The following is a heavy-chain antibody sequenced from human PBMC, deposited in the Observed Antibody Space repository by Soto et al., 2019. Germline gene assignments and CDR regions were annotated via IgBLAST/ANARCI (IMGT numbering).Heavy chain of an antibody. CDR1: GFTFSSYS. D-gene: IGHD4-17*01. CDR2: ISSSSSTI. CDR3: ARDLKYGLFDY. J-gene: IGHJ4*02. V-gene: IGHV3-48*01. Sequence: EVQLVESGGGLVQPGGSLRLSCAASGFTFSSYSMNWVRQAPGKGLEWVSYISSSSSTIYYADSVKGRFTISRDNAKNSLYLQMNSLRAEDTAVYYCARDLKYGLFDYWGQGTRVTVSS.